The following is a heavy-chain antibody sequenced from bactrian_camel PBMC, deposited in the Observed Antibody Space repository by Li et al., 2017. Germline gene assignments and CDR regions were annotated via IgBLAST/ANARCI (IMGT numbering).Heavy chain of an antibody. CDR1: KWSFTTYDT. V-gene: IGHV3S39*01. Sequence: QVQLVESGGGLVEAGGSLRLSCVGSKWSFTTYDTMSWVRQVPGKGLEWLSVITTGIGNTYYADSVKGRFTVSRDNAEYTLTLQMTSLKPEDTAVYYCAAAVMPTSLAVDWGQGTQVTVS. CDR3: AAAVMPTSLAVD. D-gene: IGHD4*01. CDR2: ITTGIGNT. J-gene: IGHJ4*01.